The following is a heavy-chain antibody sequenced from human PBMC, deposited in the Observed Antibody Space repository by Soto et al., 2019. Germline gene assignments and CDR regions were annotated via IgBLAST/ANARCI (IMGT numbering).Heavy chain of an antibody. Sequence: QVQLQQWGAGLLKSSETLSLTCAVYGGSLSDYYWSWIRQPPGKGLEWLGEINHSRSTNYNPSLKSRVTISVDTSKNQFSLKVSSVTAADTAVYYCARTTRAVAGTAGMDVWGQGTTVTVSS. J-gene: IGHJ6*02. CDR3: ARTTRAVAGTAGMDV. D-gene: IGHD6-19*01. V-gene: IGHV4-34*01. CDR1: GGSLSDYY. CDR2: INHSRST.